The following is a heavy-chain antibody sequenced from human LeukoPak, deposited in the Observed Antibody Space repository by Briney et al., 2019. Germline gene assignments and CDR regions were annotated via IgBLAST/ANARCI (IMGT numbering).Heavy chain of an antibody. Sequence: GGSLRLSCAASGFTFSSYGMHWVRQAPGKGLEWVAVISYDGSNKYYADSVKGRFTISRDNSKNTLYLQMNSLRAEDTAVYYCAKDLLALDYYYYGMDVWGRGTTVTVSS. CDR3: AKDLLALDYYYYGMDV. J-gene: IGHJ6*02. V-gene: IGHV3-30*18. CDR2: ISYDGSNK. CDR1: GFTFSSYG. D-gene: IGHD2-15*01.